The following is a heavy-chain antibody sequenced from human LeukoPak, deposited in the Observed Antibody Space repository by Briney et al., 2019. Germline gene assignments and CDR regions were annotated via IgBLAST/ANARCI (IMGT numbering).Heavy chain of an antibody. CDR3: ARLRGQQLVSGRFDP. D-gene: IGHD6-13*01. J-gene: IGHJ5*02. CDR2: IYYSGST. V-gene: IGHV4-39*01. Sequence: PSETLSLTCTVSGGSISSSSYYWGWIRQPPGKGLEWIGSIYYSGSTYYNPSLKSRVTISVDTSKNRFSLKLSSVTAADTAVYYCARLRGQQLVSGRFDPWGQGTLVTVSS. CDR1: GGSISSSSYY.